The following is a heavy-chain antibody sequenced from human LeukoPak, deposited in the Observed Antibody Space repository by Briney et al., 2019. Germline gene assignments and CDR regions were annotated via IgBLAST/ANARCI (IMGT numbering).Heavy chain of an antibody. CDR3: AKDNTATTGNFDY. V-gene: IGHV3-23*01. Sequence: GGSLRLSCAASGFTFSSYAMSWVRQAPGKGLEWVSATSGSGGSTYYADSVKGRFTISRDNSKNTLYLQMNSLRAEDTAVYYCAKDNTATTGNFDYWGQGTLVTVSS. J-gene: IGHJ4*02. D-gene: IGHD1-26*01. CDR2: TSGSGGST. CDR1: GFTFSSYA.